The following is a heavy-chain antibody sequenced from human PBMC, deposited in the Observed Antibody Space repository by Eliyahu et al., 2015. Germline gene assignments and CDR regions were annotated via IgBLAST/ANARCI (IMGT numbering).Heavy chain of an antibody. CDR1: GFTFSSYG. V-gene: IGHV3-33*01. J-gene: IGHJ4*02. Sequence: QVQLVESGGGVVQPGRSLRLXCAASGFTFSSYGMHWVRQAPGKGLEWVAVIWYDGSKKYYADSVKGRFTISRDNSKNTLYLQMNSLRAEDTAVYYCARLNLDYSLDYWGQGTLVTVSS. D-gene: IGHD4-11*01. CDR3: ARLNLDYSLDY. CDR2: IWYDGSKK.